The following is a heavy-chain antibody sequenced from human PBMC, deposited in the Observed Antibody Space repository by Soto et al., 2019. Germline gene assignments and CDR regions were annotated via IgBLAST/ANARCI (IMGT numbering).Heavy chain of an antibody. CDR2: IYYSGST. J-gene: IGHJ4*02. CDR1: GGSVSSGSYY. V-gene: IGHV4-61*01. Sequence: PSETLSLTCTVSGGSVSSGSYYWSWIRQPPGKGLEWIGYIYYSGSTNYNPSLKSRVTISVDTSKNQFSLKLSSVTAADTAVYYCARGDGSSWPLDYWGQGTLVTVSS. CDR3: ARGDGSSWPLDY. D-gene: IGHD6-13*01.